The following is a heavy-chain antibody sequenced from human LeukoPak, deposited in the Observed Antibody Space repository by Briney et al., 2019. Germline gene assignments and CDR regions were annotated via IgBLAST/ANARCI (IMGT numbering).Heavy chain of an antibody. D-gene: IGHD4-17*01. Sequence: PSETLSLTCTVSGYSISSGYYWGWIRQPPGKGLEWIGSIYHSGSTYYNPSLKSRVTISVDTSKNQFSLKLSSVTAADTAVYYCGGAVTTFLGFVGGDAFDIWGQGTMVTVSS. CDR3: GGAVTTFLGFVGGDAFDI. CDR2: IYHSGST. CDR1: GYSISSGYY. J-gene: IGHJ3*02. V-gene: IGHV4-38-2*02.